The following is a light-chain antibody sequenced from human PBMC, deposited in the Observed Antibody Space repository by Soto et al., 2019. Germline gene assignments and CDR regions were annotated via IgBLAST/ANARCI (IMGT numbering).Light chain of an antibody. Sequence: EIVMTQSPATLSVSPGERATLSCRASQSVSSNLAWYQQKPGQAPRLLIYGASPRATGIPARFSGSGSGTEFTLTLSSLQSEDFAVYYCQQYNNWPPTFGQGTKLEIK. CDR1: QSVSSN. CDR2: GAS. V-gene: IGKV3-15*01. CDR3: QQYNNWPPT. J-gene: IGKJ2*01.